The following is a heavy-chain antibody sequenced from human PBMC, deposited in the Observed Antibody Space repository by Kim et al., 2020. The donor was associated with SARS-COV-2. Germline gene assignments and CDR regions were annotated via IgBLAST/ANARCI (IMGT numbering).Heavy chain of an antibody. Sequence: SETLSLTCTVSGGSISSSSYYWGWIRQPPGKGLEWIGSIYYSGSTYYNPSLKSRVTISVDTSKNQFSLKLSSVTAADTAVYYCARRGPMVRGERRPFDYWGQGTLVTVSS. J-gene: IGHJ4*02. CDR3: ARRGPMVRGERRPFDY. CDR2: IYYSGST. V-gene: IGHV4-39*01. D-gene: IGHD3-10*01. CDR1: GGSISSSSYY.